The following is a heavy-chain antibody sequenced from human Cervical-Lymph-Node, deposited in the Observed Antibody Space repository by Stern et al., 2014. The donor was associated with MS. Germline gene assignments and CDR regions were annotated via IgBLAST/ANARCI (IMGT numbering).Heavy chain of an antibody. CDR2: VIPFVGTS. D-gene: IGHD3-16*01. J-gene: IGHJ5*02. Sequence: VQLVESGAEVKKPGSSVRVSCKASGGISWVRQAPGQGLEYMGGVIPFVGTSHYAQQFQGSGTITADTSTNTAYLELGSLKSDDTAVYYCARGGGDNWFDPWGQGTLVTVSS. CDR3: ARGGGDNWFDP. V-gene: IGHV1-69*06. CDR1: GG.